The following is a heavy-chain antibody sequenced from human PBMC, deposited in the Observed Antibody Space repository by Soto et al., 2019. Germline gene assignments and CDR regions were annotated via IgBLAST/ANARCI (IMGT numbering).Heavy chain of an antibody. CDR1: GFSIGSNNW. V-gene: IGHV4-28*01. J-gene: IGHJ4*02. CDR2: IYYSETT. Sequence: SETQSLTCAVSGFSIGSNNWWGWIRQPPGKGLEWIGNIYYSETTQFNPSLKRRVTMSIDGAGNQFSLRLSSVTDAGTAVYYCAGKERKPAATWSWGQGTLVTVS. CDR3: AGKERKPAATWS. D-gene: IGHD2-2*01.